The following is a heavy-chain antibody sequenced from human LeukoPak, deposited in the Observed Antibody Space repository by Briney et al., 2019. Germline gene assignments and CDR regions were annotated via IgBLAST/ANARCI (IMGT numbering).Heavy chain of an antibody. V-gene: IGHV1-69*05. CDR1: GGTFSSYA. D-gene: IGHD6-13*01. CDR2: IIPIFGTA. CDR3: ARGEAAAGTDY. J-gene: IGHJ4*02. Sequence: GASVKVSCKASGGTFSSYAISWVRQAPGQGLEWMGRIIPIFGTANYAQKFQGRVTIITDESTSTAYMELSSLRSEDTAVYYCARGEAAAGTDYWGQGTPVTVSS.